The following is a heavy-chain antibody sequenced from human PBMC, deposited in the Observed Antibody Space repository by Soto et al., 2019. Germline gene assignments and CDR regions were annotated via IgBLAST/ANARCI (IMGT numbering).Heavy chain of an antibody. V-gene: IGHV3-73*01. CDR2: IRSKSNNYAT. CDR1: GFTFSDSA. CDR3: TRHLADC. J-gene: IGHJ4*02. D-gene: IGHD3-3*02. Sequence: EVQLVESGGGLVQPGGSLKLSCAASGFTFSDSAMHWVRQASGKGLEWVGRIRSKSNNYATEYAASVKGSFTISRDDSRNTAYLQMNSLITEDTAVYYCTRHLADCWGQGTLVTVSS.